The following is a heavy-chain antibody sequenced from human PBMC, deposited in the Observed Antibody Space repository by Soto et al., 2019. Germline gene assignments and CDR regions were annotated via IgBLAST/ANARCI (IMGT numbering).Heavy chain of an antibody. CDR1: GFSLSTSGMC. V-gene: IGHV2-70*11. CDR2: IDWDDDK. Sequence: SGPTLVNPTQTLTLTCTFSGFSLSTSGMCVSWIRQPPGKALEWLARIDWDDDKYYSTSLKTRLTISKDTSKNQVVLTMTNMDPVDTATYYCARTPAPYYYDSSGYYPFPFDYWGQGTLVTVSS. CDR3: ARTPAPYYYDSSGYYPFPFDY. D-gene: IGHD3-22*01. J-gene: IGHJ4*02.